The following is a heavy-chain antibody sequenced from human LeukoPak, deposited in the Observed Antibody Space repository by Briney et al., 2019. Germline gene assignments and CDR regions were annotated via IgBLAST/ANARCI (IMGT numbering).Heavy chain of an antibody. CDR3: ARDRESYCSSTSCSNWFDP. V-gene: IGHV1-18*01. D-gene: IGHD2-2*01. J-gene: IGHJ5*02. CDR2: ISAYNGNT. CDR1: GYTFTSCG. Sequence: ASVKVSCKASGYTFTSCGISWVRQAPGQGLEWMGWISAYNGNTNYAQKLQGRVTMTTDTSTSTAYMELRSLRSDDTAVYYCARDRESYCSSTSCSNWFDPWGQGTLVTVSS.